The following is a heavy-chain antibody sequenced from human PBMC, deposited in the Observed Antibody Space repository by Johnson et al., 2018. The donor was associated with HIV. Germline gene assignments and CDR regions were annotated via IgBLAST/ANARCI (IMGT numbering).Heavy chain of an antibody. CDR2: IYSGGST. J-gene: IGHJ3*02. Sequence: VQLVESGGGVVQPGGSLRLSCAAYGFTFSSYGKHWVRQAPGKGLEWVSVIYSGGSTYYADSVKGRFTISRDNSKNTVDLQMNNLRGEDAAIYYCARAGIVVLPAGAFDIWGQGTVVTVSS. D-gene: IGHD2-2*01. V-gene: IGHV3-66*01. CDR3: ARAGIVVLPAGAFDI. CDR1: GFTFSSYG.